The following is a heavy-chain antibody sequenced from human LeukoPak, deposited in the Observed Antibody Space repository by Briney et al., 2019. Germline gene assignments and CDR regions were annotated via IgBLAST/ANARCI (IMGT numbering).Heavy chain of an antibody. CDR1: GFTFSSYA. V-gene: IGHV3-23*01. Sequence: GGSLRLSCAASGFTFSSYAMSWVRQAPGKGLEWVSAISGSGGSTYYADSVKGRFTISRDNAKKTLYLQMNSLRADDTAVYYCTRDVWSTGWFDPWGQGTLVTVSS. D-gene: IGHD3-9*01. CDR2: ISGSGGST. CDR3: TRDVWSTGWFDP. J-gene: IGHJ5*02.